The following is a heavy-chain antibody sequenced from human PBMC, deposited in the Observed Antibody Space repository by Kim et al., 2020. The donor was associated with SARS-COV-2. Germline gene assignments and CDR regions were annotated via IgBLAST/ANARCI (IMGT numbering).Heavy chain of an antibody. Sequence: KGRFTISRDNSKKTLYLQMNSLRAEDTAVYYCARVSSGWYGRGARSLGYWGQGTLVTVSS. CDR3: ARVSSGWYGRGARSLGY. D-gene: IGHD6-19*01. V-gene: IGHV3-30*01. J-gene: IGHJ4*02.